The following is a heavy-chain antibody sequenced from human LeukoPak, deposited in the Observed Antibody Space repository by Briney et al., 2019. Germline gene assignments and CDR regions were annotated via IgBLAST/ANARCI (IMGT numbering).Heavy chain of an antibody. CDR1: GGSFSGYY. J-gene: IGHJ4*02. V-gene: IGHV4-34*01. CDR3: ARRGYSYGYTY. CDR2: INHSGST. Sequence: SETLSLTCAVYGGSFSGYYWSWIRQPPGKELEWIGGINHSGSTNYNPSLKSRVTISVDTSKNQFSLKLSSVTAADTAVYYCARRGYSYGYTYWGQGTLVTVSS. D-gene: IGHD5-18*01.